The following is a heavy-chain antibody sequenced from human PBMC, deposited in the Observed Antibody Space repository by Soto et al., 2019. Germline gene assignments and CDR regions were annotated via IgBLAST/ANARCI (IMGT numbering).Heavy chain of an antibody. Sequence: GPVEGSGKGSSYTLTSYYIDWVRQAPGQGVEWMGIINPSGGSTSYAQKLQGRVTMTRDTSTSTVYMELSSLRSEDTAVYYCARERGGDYGGKGVWGQGTTVTVSS. CDR2: INPSGGST. D-gene: IGHD4-17*01. CDR3: ARERGGDYGGKGV. CDR1: SYTLTSYY. J-gene: IGHJ6*02. V-gene: IGHV1-46*01.